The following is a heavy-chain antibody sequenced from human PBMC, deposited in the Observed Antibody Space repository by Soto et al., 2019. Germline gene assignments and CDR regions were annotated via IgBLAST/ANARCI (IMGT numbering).Heavy chain of an antibody. V-gene: IGHV3-15*07. J-gene: IGHJ6*02. CDR1: GFTFSNAW. CDR2: IKSKTDGGTT. Sequence: EVQLVESGGGLVKPGGSLRLSCAASGFTFSNAWMNWVRQAPGKGLEWVGRIKSKTDGGTTDYAAPVKGRFTISRDDSKNTLYLQMNSLKTEDTAVYYCTRPKNSDSSGYLYYYYGMEVWGQGTTVTVSS. CDR3: TRPKNSDSSGYLYYYYGMEV. D-gene: IGHD3-22*01.